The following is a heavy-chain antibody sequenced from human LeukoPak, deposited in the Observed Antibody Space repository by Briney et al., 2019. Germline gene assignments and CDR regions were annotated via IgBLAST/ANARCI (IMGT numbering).Heavy chain of an antibody. V-gene: IGHV3-23*01. Sequence: GGSLRLSCAASGFTFSSYAMSWVRQAPGKGLEWVSAISGSGGSTYYADSVKGRFTISRDNSKNTLYLQMNSLRAEDTAVYYCAKDGDSSGPSPCYFDYWGQGTLVTVSS. CDR2: ISGSGGST. CDR1: GFTFSSYA. D-gene: IGHD3-22*01. CDR3: AKDGDSSGPSPCYFDY. J-gene: IGHJ4*02.